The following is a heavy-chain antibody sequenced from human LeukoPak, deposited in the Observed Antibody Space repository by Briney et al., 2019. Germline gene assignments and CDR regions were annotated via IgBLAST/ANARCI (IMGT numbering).Heavy chain of an antibody. CDR3: ARVGATGEYYFDY. D-gene: IGHD1-26*01. Sequence: GGSLRLSCAASGFTFSSYSMNWVRQAPGKGLEWVGRTRNKANSYTTEYAASVKGRFTISRDDSKNSLYLQMNSLRTEDTAVYYCARVGATGEYYFDYWGQGTLVTVSS. CDR2: TRNKANSYTT. CDR1: GFTFSSYS. J-gene: IGHJ4*02. V-gene: IGHV3-72*01.